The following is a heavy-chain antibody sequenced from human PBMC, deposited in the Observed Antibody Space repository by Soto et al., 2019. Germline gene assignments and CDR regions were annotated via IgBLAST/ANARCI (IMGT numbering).Heavy chain of an antibody. V-gene: IGHV1-8*02. Sequence: ASVKVSCKASGYTLTNYDIHWVRQAAGQGLEWMGWMNPNSGNTGYAQKFQGRVTMTRNTSISTAYMELNSLRSEDTALYYCARGPDLEWLLKNAFDIWGQGTMVT. J-gene: IGHJ3*02. CDR3: ARGPDLEWLLKNAFDI. D-gene: IGHD3-3*01. CDR2: MNPNSGNT. CDR1: GYTLTNYD.